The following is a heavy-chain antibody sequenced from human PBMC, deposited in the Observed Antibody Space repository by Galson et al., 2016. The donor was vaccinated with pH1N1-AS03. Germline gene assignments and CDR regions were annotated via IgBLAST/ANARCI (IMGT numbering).Heavy chain of an antibody. CDR1: GFTFSDYW. J-gene: IGHJ4*02. D-gene: IGHD6-13*01. CDR2: MNRDGRYT. V-gene: IGHV3-74*01. Sequence: SLRLSCAASGFTFSDYWMHWVRQVPGKGPVWVSRMNRDGRYTTYADAARGRFTISRDNAKSTLYLLLDGLTAEDAAVYYCARGDRHAGSWVAYWGQGTPVTVSS. CDR3: ARGDRHAGSWVAY.